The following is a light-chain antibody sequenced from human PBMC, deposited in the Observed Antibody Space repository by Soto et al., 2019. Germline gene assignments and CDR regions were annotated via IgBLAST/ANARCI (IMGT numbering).Light chain of an antibody. CDR3: GSYASATLI. CDR2: EVT. V-gene: IGLV2-14*01. Sequence: QSALTQPASVSGSPGQSITISCTGTSSDIGAYEYVSWFQQYPGKAPTLLIYEVTFRPSGVSSRFSGSKSGNTASLTISGLQTEDEADYYCGSYASATLIFGGGTKLTVL. CDR1: SSDIGAYEY. J-gene: IGLJ2*01.